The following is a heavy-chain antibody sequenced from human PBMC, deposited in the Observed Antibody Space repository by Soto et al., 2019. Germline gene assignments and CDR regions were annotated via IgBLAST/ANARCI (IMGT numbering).Heavy chain of an antibody. CDR3: ATVMAMTLFDP. J-gene: IGHJ5*02. Sequence: SETLSLTCTVSGGSISSSSYYWGWIRQPPGKGLEWIGSIYYSGSTYYNPSLKSRVTISVDTSKNQFSLKLSSVTAADTAVYYCATVMAMTLFDPWGQGTLVTVSS. CDR2: IYYSGST. CDR1: GGSISSSSYY. V-gene: IGHV4-39*01. D-gene: IGHD4-17*01.